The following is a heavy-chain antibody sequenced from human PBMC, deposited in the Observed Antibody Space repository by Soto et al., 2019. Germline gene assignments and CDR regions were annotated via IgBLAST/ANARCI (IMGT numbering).Heavy chain of an antibody. V-gene: IGHV3-30*04. CDR2: ISDDGRIT. D-gene: IGHD6-13*01. J-gene: IGHJ5*02. Sequence: QVQLVESGGAAVQSGTSLRLSCAASGFTISCCALHWVRQAPGKGLEWVALISDDGRITQYADSVKGRFTISRDNSKNTLYLQMYSLRSEDTAMYYCARAYSSSWHWFDPWGQGTLVTVSS. CDR3: ARAYSSSWHWFDP. CDR1: GFTISCCA.